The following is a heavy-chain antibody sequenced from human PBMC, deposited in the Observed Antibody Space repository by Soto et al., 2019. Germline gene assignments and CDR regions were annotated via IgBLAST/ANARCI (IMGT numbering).Heavy chain of an antibody. D-gene: IGHD2-15*01. J-gene: IGHJ4*02. CDR1: GFTFSSCA. Sequence: PGGSLRLSCVASGFTFSSCAMHWVRQVPGKGLEWLAVVTHDGSLYPYADSVKGRFTISRDNSKNTLYLQMNSLRAEDTAVYYCAKTLPGGSGGRFDYWGQGTLVTVSS. V-gene: IGHV3-30*18. CDR2: VTHDGSLY. CDR3: AKTLPGGSGGRFDY.